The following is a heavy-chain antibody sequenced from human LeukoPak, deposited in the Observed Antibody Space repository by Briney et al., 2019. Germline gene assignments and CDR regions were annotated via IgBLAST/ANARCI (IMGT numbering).Heavy chain of an antibody. CDR2: IYYSGST. V-gene: IGHV4-30-4*01. Sequence: PSETLSLTCTVSGGSISSGDYYWSWIRQPPGKGLEWIGYIYYSGSTYYNPSLKRRVTISVDTSKNQFSLKLSSVTAADTAVYYCARGHYDSSGYSLFDYWGQGTLVTVSS. D-gene: IGHD3-22*01. CDR1: GGSISSGDYY. J-gene: IGHJ4*02. CDR3: ARGHYDSSGYSLFDY.